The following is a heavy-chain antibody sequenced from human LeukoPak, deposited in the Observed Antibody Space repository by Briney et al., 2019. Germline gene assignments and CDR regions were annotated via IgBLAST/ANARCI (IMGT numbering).Heavy chain of an antibody. Sequence: ASVSVSCKASGYTFTGYYMHRVRQAPGQGLERMGWINPNSGGANYAQKFQGRVTMTRDTSISTAYMELSRLRSDDTAVYYCARGPREVAAAGPDYWGQGTLVTVSS. J-gene: IGHJ4*02. CDR1: GYTFTGYY. CDR2: INPNSGGA. V-gene: IGHV1-2*02. CDR3: ARGPREVAAAGPDY. D-gene: IGHD6-13*01.